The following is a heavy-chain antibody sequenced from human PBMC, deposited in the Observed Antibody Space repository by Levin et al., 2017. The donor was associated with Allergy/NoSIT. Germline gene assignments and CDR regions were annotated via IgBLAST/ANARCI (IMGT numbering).Heavy chain of an antibody. CDR1: GFTFRSYG. D-gene: IGHD2-21*01. Sequence: GGSLRLSCAASGFTFRSYGMHWVRQAPGKGLEWVAIISYDGGYKYYADSVEGRFNISRDNSKNTLYLQMNSLRPDDTAVYYCAKVKAIEEEAPRYLALWGRGTLVIVSS. V-gene: IGHV3-30*18. J-gene: IGHJ2*01. CDR2: ISYDGGYK. CDR3: AKVKAIEEEAPRYLAL.